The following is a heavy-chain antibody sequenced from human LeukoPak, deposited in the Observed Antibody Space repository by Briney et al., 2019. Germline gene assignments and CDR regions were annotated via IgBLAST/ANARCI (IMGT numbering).Heavy chain of an antibody. CDR2: IYYSGST. CDR1: GGSISSSSYY. Sequence: SETLSLTCTVSGGSISSSSYYWGWIRQPPGKGLEWIGSIYYSGSTYYNPSLKSRVTMSVDTSKNQFSLKLSSVTAADTAVYYCAGGSITIFGGYGMDVWGQGTTVTVSS. D-gene: IGHD3-3*01. CDR3: AGGSITIFGGYGMDV. J-gene: IGHJ6*02. V-gene: IGHV4-39*07.